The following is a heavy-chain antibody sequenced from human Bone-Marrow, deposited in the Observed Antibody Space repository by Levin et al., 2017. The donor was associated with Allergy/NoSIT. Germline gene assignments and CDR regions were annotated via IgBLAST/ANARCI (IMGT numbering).Heavy chain of an antibody. CDR1: GFTFGDYA. V-gene: IGHV3-49*03. CDR3: TREPGPNPPYYYNGMDV. CDR2: IRSKAYGGTT. J-gene: IGHJ6*02. Sequence: PGGSLRLSCTASGFTFGDYAMSWFRQAPGKGLGWVGFIRSKAYGGTTEYAASVKGRFTISRDDSKTIAYLQMNSLKTEDTAVYYCTREPGPNPPYYYNGMDVWGQGTTVTVSS.